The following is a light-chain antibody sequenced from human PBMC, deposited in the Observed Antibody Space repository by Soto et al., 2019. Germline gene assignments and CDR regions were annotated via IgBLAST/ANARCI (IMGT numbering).Light chain of an antibody. CDR2: TAS. CDR3: QQYNSYWT. V-gene: IGKV1-5*03. CDR1: QSISTW. J-gene: IGKJ1*01. Sequence: DIQMTQYPSTLSASVGDRVTITCRASQSISTWLAWYKQKPGKAPKLLMYTASSLESGVPSRFSGSGSGTEFPLTISRLKPDDFATYYCQQYNSYWTFGQGTQVDIK.